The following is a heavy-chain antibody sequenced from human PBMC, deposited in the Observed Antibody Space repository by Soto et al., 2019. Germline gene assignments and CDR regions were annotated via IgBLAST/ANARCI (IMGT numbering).Heavy chain of an antibody. J-gene: IGHJ6*02. CDR1: GFIVSSHY. D-gene: IGHD2-2*01. CDR2: IYSGGSI. V-gene: IGHV3-53*01. CDR3: ARDPGDCSSVSCSGSFFYGMDV. Sequence: EVQLVEAGGGLIQPGGSLRLSCAASGFIVSSHYMSWVRQAPGKGLEWVSAIYSGGSIYYTDSVEGRFTISSDVSKNMLYLQMNSLRAHDTAVYYCARDPGDCSSVSCSGSFFYGMDVWGQGTTVIVS.